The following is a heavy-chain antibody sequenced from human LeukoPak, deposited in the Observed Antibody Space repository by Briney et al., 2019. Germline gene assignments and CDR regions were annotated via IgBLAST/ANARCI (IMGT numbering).Heavy chain of an antibody. J-gene: IGHJ6*03. D-gene: IGHD6-6*01. V-gene: IGHV3-9*03. CDR3: AKDISGGLGQLGYYMDV. CDR1: RINSDDYT. CDR2: VSWNSGSI. Sequence: GRSLRLFSAAPRINSDDYTVHWYRPAPGKGLERVSGVSWNSGSIGYADSVKGRFTISRDNAKNSLYLQMNSLRAEDMALYYCAKDISGGLGQLGYYMDVWGKGTTVTVSS.